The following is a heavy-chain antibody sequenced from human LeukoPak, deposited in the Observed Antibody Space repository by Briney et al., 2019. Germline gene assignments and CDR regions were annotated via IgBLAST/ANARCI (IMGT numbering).Heavy chain of an antibody. J-gene: IGHJ4*02. CDR3: ARDVRTRSGSYYLLDY. V-gene: IGHV4-61*01. CDR1: GGSVSSDSYY. Sequence: SETLSLTCTVSGGSVSSDSYYWSWIRQPPGKGLEWIGSIFYSGSTNYNPSLKSRVTISVDTSKNQFSLKLSSVTAADTAVYYCARDVRTRSGSYYLLDYWGQGTLVTVSS. CDR2: IFYSGST. D-gene: IGHD1-26*01.